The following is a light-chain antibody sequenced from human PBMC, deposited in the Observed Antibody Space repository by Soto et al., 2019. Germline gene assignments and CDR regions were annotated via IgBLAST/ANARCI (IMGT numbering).Light chain of an antibody. CDR3: IESRQAPFT. J-gene: IGKJ3*01. CDR2: MGS. CDR1: QSLVHTNGYSY. Sequence: DIVMTQSPLSLPVTPGEPASMSCRSSQSLVHTNGYSYVDWYLQKPGQSPQLLIYMGSNRASGVPGRFSGSGSGTDFTLKISRVEAEDVGVYYCIESRQAPFTFGPGTKVDLK. V-gene: IGKV2-28*01.